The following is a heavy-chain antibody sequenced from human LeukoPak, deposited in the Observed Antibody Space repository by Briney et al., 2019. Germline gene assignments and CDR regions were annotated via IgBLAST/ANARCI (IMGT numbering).Heavy chain of an antibody. Sequence: SETLSLTCTVSGGSISSYYWSWIRQPPGKGLEWIGYIYYSGSTNYNPSLKSRVTISVDTSKNQFSLELSSVTAADTAVYYCARVVWNYWFDPWGQGTLVTVSS. CDR2: IYYSGST. CDR1: GGSISSYY. V-gene: IGHV4-59*01. D-gene: IGHD1-7*01. CDR3: ARVVWNYWFDP. J-gene: IGHJ5*02.